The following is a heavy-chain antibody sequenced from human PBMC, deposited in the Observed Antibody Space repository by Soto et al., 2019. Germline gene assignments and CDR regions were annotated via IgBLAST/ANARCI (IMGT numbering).Heavy chain of an antibody. CDR1: GFTFSSYG. Sequence: GGSLRLSCAASGFTFSSYGMHWVRQAPGKGLEWVAVISYDGSHKSYADSVKGRFTISRDNSKNTLYLQMNSPRAEGTAVYYCAKDSGIYDYGGYWGQGTLVTVSS. D-gene: IGHD4-17*01. CDR3: AKDSGIYDYGGY. CDR2: ISYDGSHK. V-gene: IGHV3-30*18. J-gene: IGHJ4*02.